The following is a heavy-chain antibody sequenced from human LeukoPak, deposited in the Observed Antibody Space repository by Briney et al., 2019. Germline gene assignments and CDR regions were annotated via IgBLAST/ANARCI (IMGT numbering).Heavy chain of an antibody. D-gene: IGHD1-26*01. Sequence: ASVKVSCKVSGYTLTDLSMHWVRQAPGKGLEWIGGFDTEDGETVYAQKFQGRVTMTEDTSTDTAYMELSSLKSEDTAVYYCWAQRSVLYNWFDPWGQGTLVTVSS. CDR1: GYTLTDLS. CDR3: WAQRSVLYNWFDP. V-gene: IGHV1-24*01. J-gene: IGHJ5*02. CDR2: FDTEDGET.